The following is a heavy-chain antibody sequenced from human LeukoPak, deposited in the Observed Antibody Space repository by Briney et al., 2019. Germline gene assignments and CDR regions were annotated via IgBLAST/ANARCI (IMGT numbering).Heavy chain of an antibody. V-gene: IGHV6-1*01. J-gene: IGHJ4*02. CDR3: ARMVGVDPDY. CDR2: TYYRSKWHS. D-gene: IGHD2-8*01. Sequence: SQTLSLTCAISGDSVSSKSAAWNWIRQSPSRGLEWLGRTYYRSKWHSGYAVSVKSRISINPDTSRNQFSLRLSSVTPEDTAVYYCARMVGVDPDYWGQGTQVTVSS. CDR1: GDSVSSKSAA.